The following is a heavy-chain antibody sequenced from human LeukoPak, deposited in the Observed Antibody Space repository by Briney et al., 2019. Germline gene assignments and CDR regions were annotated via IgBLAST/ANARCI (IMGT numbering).Heavy chain of an antibody. V-gene: IGHV4-39*01. D-gene: IGHD3-10*01. CDR2: LYYSGST. CDR3: ARYGRGSGSYYNRDAFDI. Sequence: PSETLSLTCTVSGGSISSSSYYWGWIRQPPGKGLEWIGSLYYSGSTHYNPSLKSRVTISVDTSKNQFSLKLSSVTAADTAVYYCARYGRGSGSYYNRDAFDIWGQGTMVTVSS. J-gene: IGHJ3*02. CDR1: GGSISSSSYY.